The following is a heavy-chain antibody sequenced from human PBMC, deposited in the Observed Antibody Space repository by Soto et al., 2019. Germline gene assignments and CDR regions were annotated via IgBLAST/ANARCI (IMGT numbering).Heavy chain of an antibody. J-gene: IGHJ4*02. D-gene: IGHD5-18*01. Sequence: GGSLRLSCVASGFNFSTYGIHWVRQAPGKGLEWVAVISYDGRNQYYGDSVKGRFTISRDNSKNTLYLQMNSLRPEDSALYFCAKDPVANGYGLYFDYWGQGTLVTVSS. V-gene: IGHV3-30*18. CDR1: GFNFSTYG. CDR2: ISYDGRNQ. CDR3: AKDPVANGYGLYFDY.